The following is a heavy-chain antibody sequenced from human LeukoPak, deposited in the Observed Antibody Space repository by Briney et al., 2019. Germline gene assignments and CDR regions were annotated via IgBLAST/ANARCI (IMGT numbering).Heavy chain of an antibody. V-gene: IGHV3-33*01. J-gene: IGHJ4*02. Sequence: PGRSLRLSCAASGFTFSSYGMHWVRQAPGKGLEWVAVIWYDGSNKYYADSVKGRFTISRDNSKNTLYLQMNSLRAEDTAVYYCARGAYYYDSSGYYLVPTDFDYRGQGTLVTVSS. D-gene: IGHD3-22*01. CDR1: GFTFSSYG. CDR3: ARGAYYYDSSGYYLVPTDFDY. CDR2: IWYDGSNK.